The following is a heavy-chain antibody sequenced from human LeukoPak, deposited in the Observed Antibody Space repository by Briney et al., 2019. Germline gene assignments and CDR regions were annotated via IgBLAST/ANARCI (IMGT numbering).Heavy chain of an antibody. D-gene: IGHD3-22*01. CDR1: GYTFTSNY. CDR2: ISPSGGST. V-gene: IGHV1-46*01. CDR3: ARDRMGYYDSSGYCLFDY. Sequence: ASVKVSCKAFGYTFTSNYMHWVRQAPGQGPEWMGVISPSGGSTTYAQKFQGRVTLTRDMSTSTDYLELSSLRSDDTAVYYCARDRMGYYDSSGYCLFDYWGQGTLVTVSS. J-gene: IGHJ4*02.